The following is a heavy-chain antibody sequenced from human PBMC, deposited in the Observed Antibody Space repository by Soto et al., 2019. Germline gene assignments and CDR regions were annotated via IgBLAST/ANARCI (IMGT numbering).Heavy chain of an antibody. D-gene: IGHD3-22*01. CDR1: GFTFNTYW. CDR3: ARGDYYDTSGPFSDAFDI. Sequence: QLGGSLRLSCAASGFTFNTYWMSWVCQAPGKGLEWVANIKPDGSEKWYVDSVKGRFTISRDNAKNSLYLQMNSLRAEDTAVYFCARGDYYDTSGPFSDAFDIWGQGTMVTVSS. CDR2: IKPDGSEK. J-gene: IGHJ3*02. V-gene: IGHV3-7*04.